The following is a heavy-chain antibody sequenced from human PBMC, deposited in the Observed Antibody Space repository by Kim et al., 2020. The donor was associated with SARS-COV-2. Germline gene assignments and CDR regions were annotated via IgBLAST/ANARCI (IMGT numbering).Heavy chain of an antibody. CDR3: ASTLVWGIIFYDAFDI. CDR1: GFTFSNYD. CDR2: IYSGGSST. D-gene: IGHD3-10*01. J-gene: IGHJ3*02. Sequence: GGSLRLSCAASGFTFSNYDMSWVRQTPGKGLEWVSIIYSGGSSTDYADSVKGRFTISRDNSKNTLYLQMNSLRAEDTAVYYCASTLVWGIIFYDAFDIWGQGTMVTVSS. V-gene: IGHV3-23*03.